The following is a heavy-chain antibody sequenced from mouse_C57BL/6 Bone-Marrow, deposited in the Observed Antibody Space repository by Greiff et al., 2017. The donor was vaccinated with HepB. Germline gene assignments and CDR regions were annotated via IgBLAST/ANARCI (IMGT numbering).Heavy chain of an antibody. J-gene: IGHJ4*01. V-gene: IGHV5-17*01. CDR1: GFTFSDYG. CDR3: ARCYYDYGYYYAMDY. Sequence: EVQRVESGGGLVKPGGSLKLSCAASGFTFSDYGMHWVRQAPEKGLEWVAYISSGSSTIYYADTVKGRFTISRDNAKNTLFLQMTSLRSEDTAMYYCARCYYDYGYYYAMDYWGQGTSVTVSS. D-gene: IGHD2-4*01. CDR2: ISSGSSTI.